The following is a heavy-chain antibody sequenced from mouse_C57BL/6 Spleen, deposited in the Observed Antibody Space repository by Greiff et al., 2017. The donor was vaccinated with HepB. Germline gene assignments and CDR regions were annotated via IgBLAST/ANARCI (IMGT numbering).Heavy chain of an antibody. CDR2: ISYDGSN. V-gene: IGHV3-6*01. CDR3: ARDYGTVFDY. Sequence: EVQVVESGPGLVKPSQSLSLTCSVTGYSITSGYYWNWIRQFPGNKLEWMGYISYDGSNNYNPSLKNRISITRDTSKNQFFLKLNSVTTEDTSTYYCARDYGTVFDYWGQGTTLTVSS. J-gene: IGHJ2*01. D-gene: IGHD1-1*01. CDR1: GYSITSGYY.